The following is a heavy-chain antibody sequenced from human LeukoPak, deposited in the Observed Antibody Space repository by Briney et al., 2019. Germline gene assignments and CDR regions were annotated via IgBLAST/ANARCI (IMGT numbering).Heavy chain of an antibody. CDR2: ISYDGNNK. CDR1: GFVFSTYT. V-gene: IGHV3-30-3*01. J-gene: IGHJ4*02. D-gene: IGHD3-16*01. Sequence: GGSLRLSCAASGFVFSTYTLHWVRQAPGKGLEWVAVISYDGNNKYYADSVKGRFTISRDNSKNTLFLQMNSLGAEDTAVYHCATDPGWGERFDYWGQGTLVTVSS. CDR3: ATDPGWGERFDY.